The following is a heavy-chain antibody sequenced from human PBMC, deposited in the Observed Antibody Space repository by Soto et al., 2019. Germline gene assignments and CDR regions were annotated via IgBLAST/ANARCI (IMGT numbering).Heavy chain of an antibody. V-gene: IGHV1-69*02. CDR3: ASPEYFDY. CDR1: GGTFSSYT. CDR2: IIPILGIA. Sequence: QVQLVQSGAEVKKPGSSVQVSCKASGGTFSSYTISWVRQAPGQGLEWMGRIIPILGIANYAQKFQGRVTIAADNSTSTAYMELSSLRSEDTAVYYCASPEYFDYWGQGTLVTVSS. J-gene: IGHJ4*02.